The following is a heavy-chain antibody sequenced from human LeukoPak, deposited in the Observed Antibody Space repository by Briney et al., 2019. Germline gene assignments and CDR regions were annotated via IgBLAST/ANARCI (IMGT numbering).Heavy chain of an antibody. Sequence: GGSLRLSCVGSGFTFSSYEMNWVRQAPGKGLEWVSYISSSGSIIYYADSVKVRFTISRDNAKNSLYLQMNSLRAEDTAVYYCARDHDYDSSGDYFDYWGQGTLVTVSS. CDR2: ISSSGSII. D-gene: IGHD3-22*01. CDR3: ARDHDYDSSGDYFDY. CDR1: GFTFSSYE. J-gene: IGHJ4*02. V-gene: IGHV3-48*03.